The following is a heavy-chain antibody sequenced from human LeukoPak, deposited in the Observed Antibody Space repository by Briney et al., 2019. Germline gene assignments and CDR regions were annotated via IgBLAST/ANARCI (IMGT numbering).Heavy chain of an antibody. CDR3: ARGGSSWKGFDY. CDR2: IYTSGST. V-gene: IGHV4-61*02. J-gene: IGHJ4*02. CDR1: GGSISSGSYY. D-gene: IGHD6-13*01. Sequence: PSETLSLTCTVSGGSISSGSYYWSWIRQPAGKGLEWIGRIYTSGSTNYNPSLKSRVTISVDTSKNQFSLKLSSVTAADTAAYYCARGGSSWKGFDYWGQGTLVTVSS.